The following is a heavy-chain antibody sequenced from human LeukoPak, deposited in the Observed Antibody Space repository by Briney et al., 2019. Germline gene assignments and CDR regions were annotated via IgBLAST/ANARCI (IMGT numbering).Heavy chain of an antibody. CDR1: GLTFNNYA. Sequence: GGSLRLSCAVSGLTFNNYAMSWVRQAPGKGLEWVSAISKSGDHTYYAASAKGRFTIYRDNSKNTQYLQMNSLRAEDTAVYYCANEIRPNDYWGQGTLVTVSS. CDR3: ANEIRPNDY. CDR2: ISKSGDHT. D-gene: IGHD4-17*01. V-gene: IGHV3-23*01. J-gene: IGHJ4*02.